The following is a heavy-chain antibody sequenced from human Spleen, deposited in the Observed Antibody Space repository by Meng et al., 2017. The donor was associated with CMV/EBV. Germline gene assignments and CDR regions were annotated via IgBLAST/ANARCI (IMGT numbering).Heavy chain of an antibody. D-gene: IGHD5-24*01. CDR1: GYTFTSYY. CDR3: AGDWSERNKWATITPLLY. CDR2: INPSGGST. J-gene: IGHJ4*02. V-gene: IGHV1-46*01. Sequence: ASVKVSCKASGYTFTSYYMHWVRQAPGQGLEWMGIINPSGGSTTYAQKFQGRVTMTTDTSTSTAYMELSSLTSEDTAIYYCAGDWSERNKWATITPLLYWGQGTLVTVSS.